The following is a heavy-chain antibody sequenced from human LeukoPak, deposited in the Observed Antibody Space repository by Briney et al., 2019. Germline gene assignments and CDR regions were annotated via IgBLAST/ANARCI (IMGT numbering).Heavy chain of an antibody. J-gene: IGHJ6*03. V-gene: IGHV1-2*02. CDR3: ARDRTRYYYYSYMDV. D-gene: IGHD1-14*01. Sequence: ASVKVSCRAPGHTFSGQYMHWVRQAPGQGLEWMGWINPNSGDTNYAQKFQGRVTMTRDTSISTAYMELSRLRSDDTAVYYCARDRTRYYYYSYMDVWGKGTAVTISS. CDR1: GHTFSGQY. CDR2: INPNSGDT.